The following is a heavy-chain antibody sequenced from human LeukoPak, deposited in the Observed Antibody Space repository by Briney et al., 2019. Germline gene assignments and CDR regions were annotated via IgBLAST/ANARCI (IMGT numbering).Heavy chain of an antibody. Sequence: SETLSHTCAVYGGSFSGYYWSWIRQPPGKGLEWIGEINHSGSTNYNPSLKSRVTISVDTSKNQFSLKLSSVTAADTAVYYCARAGQWLVRSFDYWGQGTLVTVSS. CDR2: INHSGST. V-gene: IGHV4-34*01. J-gene: IGHJ4*02. CDR3: ARAGQWLVRSFDY. D-gene: IGHD6-19*01. CDR1: GGSFSGYY.